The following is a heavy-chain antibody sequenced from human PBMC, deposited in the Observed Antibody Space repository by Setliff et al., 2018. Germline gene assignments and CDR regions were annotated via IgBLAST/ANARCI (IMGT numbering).Heavy chain of an antibody. V-gene: IGHV4-4*02. Sequence: PSETLSLTCDVSGGSISSSNGWNWVRQSPEKGLEWLGDIYQSGRTKYNPSLKSRLAISVVTSKNQFSLRVTSMTAADTAVYYCARGSGYYYGAFDSWGQGTLVTVSS. CDR1: GGSISSSNG. CDR3: ARGSGYYYGAFDS. CDR2: IYQSGRT. J-gene: IGHJ4*02. D-gene: IGHD3-22*01.